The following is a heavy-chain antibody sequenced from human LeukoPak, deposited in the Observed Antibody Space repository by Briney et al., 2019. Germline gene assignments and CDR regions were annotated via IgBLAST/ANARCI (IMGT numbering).Heavy chain of an antibody. CDR2: IYHSGST. Sequence: PSETLSLTCTVSGGSMNTYYWTWIRQPPGKGLEWIGYIYHSGSTKYNPPLKSRVTISVDTSKNQFSLNLSSVTAADTAVYYCARGGYSGKDYNNWGQGTLVTVSS. V-gene: IGHV4-59*01. J-gene: IGHJ4*02. CDR1: GGSMNTYY. D-gene: IGHD5-12*01. CDR3: ARGGYSGKDYNN.